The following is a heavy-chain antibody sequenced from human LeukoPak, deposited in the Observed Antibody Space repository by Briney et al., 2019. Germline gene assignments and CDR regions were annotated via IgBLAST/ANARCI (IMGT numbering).Heavy chain of an antibody. Sequence: GGSLRLSCAASGLTLSPYAMHWVRQAPGKGLEWVAVISHDGKNKYYADFVKGRFIISRDNSKNTLFLQLTSLRAEDTAVYYCSIDYCTGGGCNIANDIWGQGTMVTVSS. V-gene: IGHV3-30*04. CDR1: GLTLSPYA. CDR2: ISHDGKNK. J-gene: IGHJ3*02. CDR3: SIDYCTGGGCNIANDI. D-gene: IGHD2-8*02.